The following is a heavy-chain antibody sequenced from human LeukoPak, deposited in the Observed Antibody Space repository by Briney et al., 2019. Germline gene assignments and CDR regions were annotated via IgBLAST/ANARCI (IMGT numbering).Heavy chain of an antibody. CDR1: GFSVTSSH. CDR3: ARESAPHHGLDY. D-gene: IGHD5-24*01. CDR2: IYSGGNT. J-gene: IGHJ4*02. V-gene: IGHV3-66*01. Sequence: GGSLRLSCAAFGFSVTSSHVSWVRQAPGKGLEWVSIIYSGGNTDYAGSMQGRFAISRDNSKNTLYLQMNSLRPEDTAVYYCARESAPHHGLDYWGQGTLVNVSS.